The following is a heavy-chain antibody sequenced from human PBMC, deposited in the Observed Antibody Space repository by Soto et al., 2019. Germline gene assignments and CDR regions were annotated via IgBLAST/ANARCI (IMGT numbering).Heavy chain of an antibody. J-gene: IGHJ4*02. CDR2: ISSNGGTT. CDR1: GFTFSSYD. D-gene: IGHD1-1*01. Sequence: EVQLAESGGGMVQPGGSLRLSCVASGFTFSSYDIHWVRQAPGKGLEYVSSISSNGGTTYYGNSVKGRFTISRDNSKNTLYLQMGSLRSEDMAVYYCVRRVSGNDDYWGQGTLVTVSS. V-gene: IGHV3-64*01. CDR3: VRRVSGNDDY.